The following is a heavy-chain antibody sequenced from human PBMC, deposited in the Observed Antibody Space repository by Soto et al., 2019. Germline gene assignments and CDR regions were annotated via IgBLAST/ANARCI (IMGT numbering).Heavy chain of an antibody. D-gene: IGHD5-18*01. CDR1: GFTFSTYG. V-gene: IGHV3-33*01. J-gene: IGHJ5*01. CDR2: IWYDGSQK. Sequence: GGSLRLSCAASGFTFSTYGMHWVRQAPGKGLEWVAIIWYDGSQKYYADSMKGRFTISRDNSKNTVYLQMNSLRAEDTAVYYCARDKWDNTAKLTDTWGHGTLVTVSS. CDR3: ARDKWDNTAKLTDT.